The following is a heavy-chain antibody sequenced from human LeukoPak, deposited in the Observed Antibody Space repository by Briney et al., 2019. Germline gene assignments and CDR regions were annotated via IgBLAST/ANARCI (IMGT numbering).Heavy chain of an antibody. Sequence: GGSLRLSCAASGFTFSSYGMHWVRQAPGKGLEWVAVISYDGSNKYYADSVKGRFTISRDNSKNTLYLQMNSLRAEDTAVYYCAKQGYYYDSSGYYWYYFDYWGQGTLVTASS. V-gene: IGHV3-30*18. CDR1: GFTFSSYG. CDR2: ISYDGSNK. CDR3: AKQGYYYDSSGYYWYYFDY. D-gene: IGHD3-22*01. J-gene: IGHJ4*02.